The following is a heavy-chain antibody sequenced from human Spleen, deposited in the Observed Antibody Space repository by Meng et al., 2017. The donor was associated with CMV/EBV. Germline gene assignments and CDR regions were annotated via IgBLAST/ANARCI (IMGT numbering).Heavy chain of an antibody. Sequence: ASVKVSCKASGYIFSGSYIHWVRQAPRHGLEWMGWINPKSGGTNYAQKFQGRVTMTRDTSISTAYMELRLRFDDTAVYYCARDQQLVPVDYNSYYGMDVWGQGTTVTVSS. V-gene: IGHV1-2*02. CDR3: ARDQQLVPVDYNSYYGMDV. CDR1: GYIFSGSY. J-gene: IGHJ6*02. CDR2: INPKSGGT. D-gene: IGHD6-13*01.